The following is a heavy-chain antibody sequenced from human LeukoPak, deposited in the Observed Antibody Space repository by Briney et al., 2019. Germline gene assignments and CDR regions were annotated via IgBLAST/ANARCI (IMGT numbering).Heavy chain of an antibody. J-gene: IGHJ4*02. V-gene: IGHV3-33*08. Sequence: GGSLRLSCAASGFTFSSYGMHWVRQAPGKGLEWVAVIWYDGSNKYYADSVKGRFTISRDNSKNTLYLQMNSLRAEDTAVYYCARDTVYSSSWQYYWGQGTLVTVSS. CDR2: IWYDGSNK. D-gene: IGHD6-13*01. CDR3: ARDTVYSSSWQYY. CDR1: GFTFSSYG.